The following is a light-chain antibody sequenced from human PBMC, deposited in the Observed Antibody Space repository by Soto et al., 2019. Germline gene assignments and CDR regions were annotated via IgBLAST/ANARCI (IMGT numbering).Light chain of an antibody. CDR3: VQSTPLPSIT. CDR2: EVS. V-gene: IGKV2D-29*01. CDR1: QSLLHIDGKTY. J-gene: IGKJ5*01. Sequence: DIVMTQTPLSLSVTPGQPASISCKSSQSLLHIDGKTYLYWYLQKSGQPAQLLISEVSNRFSGVPDRLSGSGSGTDFTLKISRVQAEDVGVYYCVQSTPLPSITFGRGTRLEMK.